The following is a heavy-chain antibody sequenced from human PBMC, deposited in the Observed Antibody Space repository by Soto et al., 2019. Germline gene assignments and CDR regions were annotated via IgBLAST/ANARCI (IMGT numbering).Heavy chain of an antibody. CDR2: ISAHNGNT. CDR1: GYAFTTYG. V-gene: IGHV1-18*01. CDR3: ERGRYGDY. D-gene: IGHD1-1*01. Sequence: QVHLVQSVAEVKKPGASVKVSCQGSGYAFTTYGITWVRQAPGQGLEWMGWISAHNGNTNYAQKLQGRVTVTRDTSTSPAYMELRGLRYDDTAGYYCERGRYGDYWGQGALVTVSS. J-gene: IGHJ4*02.